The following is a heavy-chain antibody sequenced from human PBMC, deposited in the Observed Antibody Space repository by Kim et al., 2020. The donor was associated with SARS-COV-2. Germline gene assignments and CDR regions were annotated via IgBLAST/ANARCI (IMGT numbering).Heavy chain of an antibody. Sequence: GGSLGLSCAASGFTFSTYGMHWVRQAPGKGLEWVAGMWYDGGNRIYTDSVKGRFTISRDNSENTLYLQMNSLRAEDTAVYYCARIKGDSNWSFFDYWGQGTLVTVSS. CDR2: MWYDGGNR. CDR3: ARIKGDSNWSFFDY. V-gene: IGHV3-33*01. CDR1: GFTFSTYG. D-gene: IGHD1-20*01. J-gene: IGHJ4*02.